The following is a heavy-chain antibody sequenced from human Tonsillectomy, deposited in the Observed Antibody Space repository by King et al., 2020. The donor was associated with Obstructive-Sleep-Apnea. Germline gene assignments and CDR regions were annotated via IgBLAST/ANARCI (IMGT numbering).Heavy chain of an antibody. V-gene: IGHV4-39*07. CDR3: AGERDIVVGVAADIYGMDV. J-gene: IGHJ6*02. D-gene: IGHD2-15*01. CDR1: GGSISSSTYY. CDR2: IYYSGST. Sequence: MQLQESGPGLVKPSETLSLTCTVSGGSISSSTYYWVWDRQPPGKGLEWIGSIYYSGSTYYNPSLKTRVTISVDKSKNQFSLKLNSVTAADTAVYYCAGERDIVVGVAADIYGMDVWGQGTTVTVSS.